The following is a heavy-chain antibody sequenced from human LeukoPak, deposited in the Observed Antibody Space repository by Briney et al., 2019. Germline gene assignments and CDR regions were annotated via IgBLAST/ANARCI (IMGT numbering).Heavy chain of an antibody. V-gene: IGHV4-34*01. Sequence: PSETLSLSCAVDGGSFSGYYWSCIRQPPGKGLEWIGEINHSGSTNYNPSLKSRVTISVDTSKNQFSLKLSSVTAADTAVYYCARGLVDYGFDPWGQGTLVTVSS. D-gene: IGHD4/OR15-4a*01. CDR1: GGSFSGYY. J-gene: IGHJ5*02. CDR2: INHSGST. CDR3: ARGLVDYGFDP.